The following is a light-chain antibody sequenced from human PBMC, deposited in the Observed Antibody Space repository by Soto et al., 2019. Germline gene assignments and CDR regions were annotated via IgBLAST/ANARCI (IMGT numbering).Light chain of an antibody. J-gene: IGLJ3*02. CDR3: SSYAGTNKV. CDR1: SGDVGGHNF. Sequence: QSALTQPPSASGSPGQSVTISCTGTSGDVGGHNFVSWYQLHPGKAPKLIIYEVSKRPSGVPNRFSGSKSDNTASLTVSGLQAEDEADYFCSSYAGTNKVFGGGTKVTVL. CDR2: EVS. V-gene: IGLV2-8*01.